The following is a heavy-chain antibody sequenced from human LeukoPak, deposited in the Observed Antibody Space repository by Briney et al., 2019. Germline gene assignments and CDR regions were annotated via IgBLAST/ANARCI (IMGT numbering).Heavy chain of an antibody. Sequence: ASVKVSCKASGYTFTDFYIHWVRQAPGQGLEWMGWINPNSGGTNYAQKFQGRVTMTRDTSISTAYMELSRLRSDDTAVYYCARGIAVAGKDWFDPWGQGTLVTVSS. J-gene: IGHJ5*02. D-gene: IGHD6-19*01. V-gene: IGHV1-2*02. CDR2: INPNSGGT. CDR3: ARGIAVAGKDWFDP. CDR1: GYTFTDFY.